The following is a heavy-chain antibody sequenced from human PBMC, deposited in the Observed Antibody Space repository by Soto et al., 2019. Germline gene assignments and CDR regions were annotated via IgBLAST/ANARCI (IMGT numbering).Heavy chain of an antibody. Sequence: ASVKVSCKVSGYTITELSMHWVRQAPGKGLEWMGGFDPEDGETIYAQKFQGRVTMTEDTSTDTAYMELSSLRSEDTAVYYCARSRSSSGPEWSYGPYYYYYGMDVWGQGTTVTVSS. J-gene: IGHJ6*02. CDR1: GYTITELS. V-gene: IGHV1-24*01. CDR2: FDPEDGET. CDR3: ARSRSSSGPEWSYGPYYYYYGMDV. D-gene: IGHD5-18*01.